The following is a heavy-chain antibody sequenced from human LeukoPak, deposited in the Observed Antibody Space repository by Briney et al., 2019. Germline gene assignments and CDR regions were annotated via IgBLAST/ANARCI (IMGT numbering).Heavy chain of an antibody. D-gene: IGHD2-15*01. Sequence: ASVKVSCKASGYTFTGYYMHWVRQAPGQGLEWMGWINPNSGGTSYAQKFQGRVTMTRDTSTSTVYMELSSLRSEDTAVYYCAREVVDCSGGSCYSVGYYYYGMDVWGQGTTVTVSS. J-gene: IGHJ6*02. CDR1: GYTFTGYY. CDR3: AREVVDCSGGSCYSVGYYYYGMDV. V-gene: IGHV1-2*02. CDR2: INPNSGGT.